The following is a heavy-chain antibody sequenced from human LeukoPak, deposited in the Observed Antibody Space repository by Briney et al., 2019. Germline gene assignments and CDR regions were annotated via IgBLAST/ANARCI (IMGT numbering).Heavy chain of an antibody. J-gene: IGHJ4*02. CDR3: ARRAGGIAEYYFDY. CDR1: GFTFSSYS. V-gene: IGHV3-21*01. Sequence: PGGSLRLSCAASGFTFSSYSMNWVRQAPGKGLEWVSSISSSSSYIYYADSVKGRFTISRDNAKNSLYLQMNSLRAEDTAVYYCARRAGGIAEYYFDYWGQGTLVTVSS. D-gene: IGHD6-13*01. CDR2: ISSSSSYI.